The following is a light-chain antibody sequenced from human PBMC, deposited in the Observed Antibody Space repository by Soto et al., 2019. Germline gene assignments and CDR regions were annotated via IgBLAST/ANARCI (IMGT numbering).Light chain of an antibody. V-gene: IGKV3D-15*01. CDR3: QQYNDWPLT. CDR2: DVS. J-gene: IGKJ4*01. CDR1: QSVGTN. Sequence: EVVMTQSPATLSVSPGERATLSCRASQSVGTNLAWYQQKPGQGPRLLICDVSTRATGVPTRFSGSGSGTEFSLTISSLQPEDFAVYYCQQYNDWPLTFGGGTKVDIK.